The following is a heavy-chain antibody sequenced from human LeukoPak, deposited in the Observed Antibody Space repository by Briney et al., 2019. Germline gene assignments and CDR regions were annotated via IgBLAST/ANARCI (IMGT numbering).Heavy chain of an antibody. CDR2: IKQDGTEK. CDR3: ARDRHSTSGNDY. D-gene: IGHD1-26*01. CDR1: GFXFSSYW. V-gene: IGHV3-7*05. J-gene: IGHJ4*02. Sequence: GGSLRLSCAASGFXFSSYWISWVRQAPGKGLEWVANIKQDGTEKYYVDSVKGRFTISRDNAKNSLYLQMNNLRAEDTAVYYCARDRHSTSGNDYWGQGTLVTVSS.